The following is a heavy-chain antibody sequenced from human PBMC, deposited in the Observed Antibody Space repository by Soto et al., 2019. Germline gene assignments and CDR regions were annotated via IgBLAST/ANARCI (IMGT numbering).Heavy chain of an antibody. V-gene: IGHV1-3*01. J-gene: IGHJ4*02. D-gene: IGHD3-9*01. Sequence: ASVKVSCKASGYTFTSYAIQWVRQAPGQRLEWMGWINAGNGNTKYSQKFQDRVTITRDTSASTAYMELSSLRPEDTAVYYCARTYYHILTGYSPNPLDYWGQGTLVTVSS. CDR2: INAGNGNT. CDR3: ARTYYHILTGYSPNPLDY. CDR1: GYTFTSYA.